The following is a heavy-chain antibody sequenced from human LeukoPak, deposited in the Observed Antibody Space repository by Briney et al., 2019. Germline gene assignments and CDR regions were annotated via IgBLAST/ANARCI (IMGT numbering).Heavy chain of an antibody. D-gene: IGHD3-10*01. CDR1: GGSISSSSYY. J-gene: IGHJ4*02. Sequence: PSETLSLTCTVSGGSISSSSYYWGWIRQPPGKGLEWIGSIYYSGSTYYNPSLKSRVTISVDTSKNQFSLKLSSVTAADTAVYYCARYYYGSGSYYPDAPLGWGQGTLVTVSS. V-gene: IGHV4-39*07. CDR3: ARYYYGSGSYYPDAPLG. CDR2: IYYSGST.